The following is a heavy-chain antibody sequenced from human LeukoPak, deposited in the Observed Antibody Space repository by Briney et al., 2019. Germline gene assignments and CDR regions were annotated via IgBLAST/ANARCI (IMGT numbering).Heavy chain of an antibody. Sequence: GSLRLSCAASGFTFSSYSMNWVRQAPGKGLEWVSSISSSSSYIYYADSVKGRFTISRDNAKNSLYLQMNSLRAEDTAVYYCARDRRRGYSGPAGDFDYWAQRTLVTVSS. V-gene: IGHV3-21*01. D-gene: IGHD5-12*01. CDR2: ISSSSSYI. CDR3: ARDRRRGYSGPAGDFDY. CDR1: GFTFSSYS. J-gene: IGHJ4*02.